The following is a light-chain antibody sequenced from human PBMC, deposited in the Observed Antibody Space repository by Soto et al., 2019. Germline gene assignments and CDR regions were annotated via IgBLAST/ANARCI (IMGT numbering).Light chain of an antibody. V-gene: IGKV1-9*01. Sequence: DIQLTQSPSFLSASVGDRVTITCRASQGISSYLAWYQQKPGKAPKLLIYAASTLQSGVPSRFSGSGSGTEFTLTINSLQSEDFAVYYCQQYNNWPRTFGQGTKV. CDR2: AAS. J-gene: IGKJ1*01. CDR1: QGISSY. CDR3: QQYNNWPRT.